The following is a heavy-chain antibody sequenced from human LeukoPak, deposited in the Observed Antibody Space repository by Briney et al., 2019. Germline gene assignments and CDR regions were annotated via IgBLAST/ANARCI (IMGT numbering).Heavy chain of an antibody. CDR1: GFTFSSYG. D-gene: IGHD3-9*01. V-gene: IGHV3-33*01. J-gene: IGHJ3*02. Sequence: GGSLRLSCAASGFTFSSYGMHWVRQAPGKGLEWVAVIWYDGSNKYYADSVKGRFTISRDNSKNTLYLQMNSLRAEDTAVYYCAREYDILTRFAFDIWGQGTMVTVSS. CDR3: AREYDILTRFAFDI. CDR2: IWYDGSNK.